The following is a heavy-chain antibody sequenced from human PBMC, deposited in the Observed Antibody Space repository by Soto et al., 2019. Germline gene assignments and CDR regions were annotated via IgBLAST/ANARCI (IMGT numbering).Heavy chain of an antibody. J-gene: IGHJ4*02. CDR1: GFTFSRYS. CDR2: ISSTTNYI. CDR3: AISQDRGGRTTFIY. D-gene: IGHD3-16*01. V-gene: IGHV3-21*01. Sequence: GGSLRLSCAASGFTFSRYSMNWVRQAPGKGLEWVSSISSTTNYIYYADSMKGRFTVSRDNAKNSVYLDMNSLSAEDTAVYYCAISQDRGGRTTFIYWGQGTQVTVSS.